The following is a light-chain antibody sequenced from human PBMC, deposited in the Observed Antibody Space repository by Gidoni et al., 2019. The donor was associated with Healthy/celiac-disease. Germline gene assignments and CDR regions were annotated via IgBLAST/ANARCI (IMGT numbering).Light chain of an antibody. CDR2: LGS. Sequence: DIVMTHSPLSLPVTPVEPASISCRSSQSLLHSNGYNYLDWYLQKPGQSPQLLIYLGSNRASGVPDRFSGSGSGTDFTLKISRVEAEDVGVYYCMQALQTPLTFXGXTKVXIK. CDR1: QSLLHSNGYNY. V-gene: IGKV2-28*01. CDR3: MQALQTPLT. J-gene: IGKJ4*01.